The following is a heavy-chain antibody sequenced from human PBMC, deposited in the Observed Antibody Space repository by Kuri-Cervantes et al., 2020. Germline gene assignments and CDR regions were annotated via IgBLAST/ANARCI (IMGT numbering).Heavy chain of an antibody. Sequence: ASVKVSCKVSGYTLTELSMHWVRQAPGKGLEWMGGFDPEDGETIYAQKFQGRVTMTRDTSTSTFYMEVSSLRSEDTAVYYCARDIGGNGYNYVDYWGQGTLVTVSS. CDR3: ARDIGGNGYNYVDY. V-gene: IGHV1-24*01. CDR1: GYTLTELS. CDR2: FDPEDGET. J-gene: IGHJ4*02. D-gene: IGHD5-24*01.